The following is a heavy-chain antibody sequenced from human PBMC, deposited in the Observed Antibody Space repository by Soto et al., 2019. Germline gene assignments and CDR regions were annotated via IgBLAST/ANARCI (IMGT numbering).Heavy chain of an antibody. J-gene: IGHJ4*02. CDR3: GRNAGENEPVDY. D-gene: IGHD1-26*01. V-gene: IGHV4-34*01. Sequence: PSETLTLTWVAYGGSFRGYFRRWVRQAPGKGLEWLAGVKDRGSSNYNPSLRSRVSRTAGTSKKHFTLKQSTLPAADTAAFYCGRNAGENEPVDYWGQGTLVTVSA. CDR1: GGSFRGYF. CDR2: VKDRGSS.